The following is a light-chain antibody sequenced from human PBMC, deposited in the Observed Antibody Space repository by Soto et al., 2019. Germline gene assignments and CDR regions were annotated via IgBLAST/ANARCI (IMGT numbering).Light chain of an antibody. J-gene: IGKJ4*01. CDR1: EDITNY. CDR3: QQYHNLPLT. V-gene: IGKV1-33*01. Sequence: DIHMTQSPSSLSASVGDRVTITCQASEDITNYVNWYFQKPGKAPKLLISAASNSETGVPSRFSGSGSGTHFTFTISSLQPEDIATYYCQQYHNLPLTFGGGTKVENK. CDR2: AAS.